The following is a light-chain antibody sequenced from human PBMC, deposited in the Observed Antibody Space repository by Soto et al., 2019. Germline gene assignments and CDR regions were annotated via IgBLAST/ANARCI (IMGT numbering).Light chain of an antibody. CDR2: KAS. CDR1: QSISSW. Sequence: DSQMTHSPSTLSASVGYRVTITCRASQSISSWLAWYQQKPGKAPKLLIYKASSLESGVPSRFSGSGSGTEFTLTISSLQPDDFATYYCQQYNSYPLTFGGGTKVDIK. J-gene: IGKJ4*01. CDR3: QQYNSYPLT. V-gene: IGKV1-5*03.